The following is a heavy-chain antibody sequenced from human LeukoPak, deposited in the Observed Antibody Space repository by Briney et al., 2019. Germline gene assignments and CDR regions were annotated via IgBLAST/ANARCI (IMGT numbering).Heavy chain of an antibody. Sequence: TGGSLRLSCAGSAFTSNSFAMHWVRVAPGKGLEWVAAISYDGEDEFYADSVRGRFTISRDNSKSTLHLQMDSLRAEDTAVFYCARAHCSSTDCPPDHWGQGTLVIVSS. V-gene: IGHV3-30*08. D-gene: IGHD2-2*01. J-gene: IGHJ4*02. CDR3: ARAHCSSTDCPPDH. CDR1: AFTSNSFA. CDR2: ISYDGEDE.